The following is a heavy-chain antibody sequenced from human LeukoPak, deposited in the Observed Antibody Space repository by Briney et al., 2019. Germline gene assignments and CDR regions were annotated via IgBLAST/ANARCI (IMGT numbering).Heavy chain of an antibody. J-gene: IGHJ2*01. V-gene: IGHV4-4*07. CDR3: AGDEDYGDYWYFDL. D-gene: IGHD4-17*01. Sequence: SETLSLPCTVSGGSISSYYWSWIRQPAGKGLEWIGRIYTSGSTNYNPSLKSRVTMSVDTSKNQFSLKLSSVTAADTAVYYCAGDEDYGDYWYFDLWGRGTLVTVSS. CDR2: IYTSGST. CDR1: GGSISSYY.